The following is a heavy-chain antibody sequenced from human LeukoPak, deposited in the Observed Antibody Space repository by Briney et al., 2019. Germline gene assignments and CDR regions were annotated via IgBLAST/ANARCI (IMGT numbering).Heavy chain of an antibody. CDR3: ARSLYYYGSDSFDI. D-gene: IGHD3-10*01. Sequence: SETLSLTCTVSAYSISSGYYWGWIRQPPGQGLEWIGSIFHTGSTYYNPSLKSRVTISVDTSKNQFSLKLSSVTAADTAVYYCARSLYYYGSDSFDIWGQGTMVSVSS. CDR2: IFHTGST. V-gene: IGHV4-38-2*02. CDR1: AYSISSGYY. J-gene: IGHJ3*02.